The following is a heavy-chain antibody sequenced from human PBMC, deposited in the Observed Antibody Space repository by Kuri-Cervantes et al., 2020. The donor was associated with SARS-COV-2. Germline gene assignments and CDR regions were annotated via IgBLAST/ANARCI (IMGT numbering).Heavy chain of an antibody. D-gene: IGHD3-9*01. CDR3: ARAYQYLGWWFDP. Sequence: SVKVSCKASGGTFSSYAISWVRQALGQGLEWMGRIIPILGTANYAQKFQGRVTMTTDTSTSTAYMELRSLRSDDTAVYYCARAYQYLGWWFDPWGQGTLVTVSS. V-gene: IGHV1-69*04. CDR1: GGTFSSYA. CDR2: IIPILGTA. J-gene: IGHJ5*02.